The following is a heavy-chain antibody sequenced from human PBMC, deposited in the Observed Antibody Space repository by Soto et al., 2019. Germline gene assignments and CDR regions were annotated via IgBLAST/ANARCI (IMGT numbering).Heavy chain of an antibody. CDR1: GYAFTTYG. Sequence: QVHLVQSVAEVKKPGASVKVSCKGSGYAFTTYGITWVRQAPGQGLEWMGWISAHNGNTNYAQNLQGRVTVTRDTSTSTAYMELRSLRSDDTAVYYCARGRYGDYWGQGALVTVSS. D-gene: IGHD1-1*01. V-gene: IGHV1-18*01. J-gene: IGHJ4*02. CDR3: ARGRYGDY. CDR2: ISAHNGNT.